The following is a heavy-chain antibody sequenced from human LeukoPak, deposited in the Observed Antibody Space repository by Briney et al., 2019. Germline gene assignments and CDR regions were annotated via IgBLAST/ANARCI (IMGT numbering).Heavy chain of an antibody. CDR1: GFTFSSYG. V-gene: IGHV3-7*01. D-gene: IGHD2-2*02. CDR3: ARDRYTSV. J-gene: IGHJ6*04. CDR2: IKQDGSEK. Sequence: GGSLRLSCAASGFTFSSYGMHWVRQAPGKGLQWVANIKQDGSEKYYVDSVKGRFTISRDNAKNSLYLQMNSLRAEDTAVYYCARDRYTSVWGKGTTVTVSS.